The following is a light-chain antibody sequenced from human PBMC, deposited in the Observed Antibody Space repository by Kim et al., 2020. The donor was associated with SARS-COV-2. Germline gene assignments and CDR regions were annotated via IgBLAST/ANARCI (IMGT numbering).Light chain of an antibody. J-gene: IGLJ2*01. CDR2: DVS. V-gene: IGLV2-14*01. Sequence: QSALTQPASVSGSPGQSITISCTGTSSDVGAYNYVSWYQQQPGKAPKLMIYDVSKWPSGVSNRFSGSKSGNTASLTISGLQAEDEADYYCSSYTSSSTLVFGGGTQLTVL. CDR3: SSYTSSSTLV. CDR1: SSDVGAYNY.